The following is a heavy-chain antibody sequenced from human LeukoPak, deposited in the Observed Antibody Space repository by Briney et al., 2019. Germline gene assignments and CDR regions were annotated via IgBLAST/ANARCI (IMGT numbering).Heavy chain of an antibody. CDR1: GGTFSSYA. J-gene: IGHJ6*03. Sequence: ASVKVSCKASGGTFSSYAISWVRQAPGQGLEWMGWINPHSGDTNYAQKFQGRVTVTRDTSITTAYMELSGLTPDDTAVYYCARTAYQFGDYFYYMNVWGTGTTVTVSS. CDR2: INPHSGDT. CDR3: ARTAYQFGDYFYYMNV. D-gene: IGHD2-21*01. V-gene: IGHV1-2*02.